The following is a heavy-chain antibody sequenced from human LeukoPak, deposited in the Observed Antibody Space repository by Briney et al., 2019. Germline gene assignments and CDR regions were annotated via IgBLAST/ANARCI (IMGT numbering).Heavy chain of an antibody. V-gene: IGHV3-21*01. J-gene: IGHJ4*02. CDR2: ISSSSSYI. D-gene: IGHD6-13*01. Sequence: GGSLRLSCAASGFTFSSYSMNWVRQAPGKGLEWVSSISSSSSYIYYADSVKGRFTISRDNAKNSLYLQMNSLRAEDTAVYYCARDRSWYGKTDYWGQGTLVTVSS. CDR1: GFTFSSYS. CDR3: ARDRSWYGKTDY.